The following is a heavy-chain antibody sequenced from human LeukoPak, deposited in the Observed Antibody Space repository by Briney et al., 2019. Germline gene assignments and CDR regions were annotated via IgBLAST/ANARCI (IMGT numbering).Heavy chain of an antibody. CDR3: ARLYSSSLGRVFDY. V-gene: IGHV4-59*01. D-gene: IGHD6-13*01. Sequence: SETLSLTCTVSGXSISSYYWSWIRQPPGKGLEWIGYIYYSGSTNYNPSLKSRVTISLDTSKNQFSLKLSSVTAADTAVYYCARLYSSSLGRVFDYWGQGTLVTVSS. CDR2: IYYSGST. J-gene: IGHJ4*02. CDR1: GXSISSYY.